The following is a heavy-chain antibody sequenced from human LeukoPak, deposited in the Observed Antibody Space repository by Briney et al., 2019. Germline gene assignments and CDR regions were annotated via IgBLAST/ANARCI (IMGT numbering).Heavy chain of an antibody. Sequence: ASVPDSFMSSVYAFTDYYMHWLRPPPGQGLAWMGWIAPKSGVTNYAQRSQRSVTMTRDTSISTAYMGLSRLTSDDTAVYYCATGGAYTYAFQNHWGQGTLVTVSS. D-gene: IGHD5-18*01. CDR2: IAPKSGVT. CDR3: ATGGAYTYAFQNH. V-gene: IGHV1-2*02. CDR1: VYAFTDYY. J-gene: IGHJ5*02.